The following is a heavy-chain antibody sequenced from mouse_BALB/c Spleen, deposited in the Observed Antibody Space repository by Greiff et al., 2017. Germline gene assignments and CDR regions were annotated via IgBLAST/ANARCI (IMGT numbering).Heavy chain of an antibody. CDR3: GRGGFTTVVATPYAMDY. CDR1: GYSFTGYF. CDR2: INPYNGDT. D-gene: IGHD1-1*01. J-gene: IGHJ4*01. Sequence: VQLKESGPELVKPGASVKISCKATGYSFTGYFMNWVKQSHGKSLEWIGRINPYNGDTFYNQKFKGKATLTVDKSSSTAHMELLSLTSEDSAVYYCGRGGFTTVVATPYAMDYWGQGTSVTVAS. V-gene: IGHV1-37*01.